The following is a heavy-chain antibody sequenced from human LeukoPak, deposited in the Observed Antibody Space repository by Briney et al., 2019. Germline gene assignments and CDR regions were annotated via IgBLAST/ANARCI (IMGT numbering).Heavy chain of an antibody. CDR1: GFALRSYT. CDR2: ISSTSAYI. Sequence: PGGSLRLSCAASGFALRSYTVTWVRQAPGKGLEWVSSISSTSAYIYYAESVKGRFSISRDNVDNVVHLQMSSLTNEDTAGYDCARVAVAGPTGWFDSCHQATLITVSS. CDR3: ARVAVAGPTGWFDS. D-gene: IGHD6-19*01. J-gene: IGHJ5*01. V-gene: IGHV3-21*01.